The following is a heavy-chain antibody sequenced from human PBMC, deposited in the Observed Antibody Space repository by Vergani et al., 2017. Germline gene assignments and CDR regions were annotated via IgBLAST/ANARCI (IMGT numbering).Heavy chain of an antibody. J-gene: IGHJ6*03. V-gene: IGHV4-31*11. CDR2: IFYSGTT. CDR3: ARVDTQVPATSHFYYMDV. Sequence: VQLQESGPGVVKPSQTLSLTCAVSGGSISSGEHCWTWIRQRPGKGLEWIGYIFYSGTTYDNPSLRSRLTISVDTSQNQFSLKWRSVTAADTAVYYCARVDTQVPATSHFYYMDVWGKGTTVVVSS. D-gene: IGHD6-25*01. CDR1: GGSISSGEHC.